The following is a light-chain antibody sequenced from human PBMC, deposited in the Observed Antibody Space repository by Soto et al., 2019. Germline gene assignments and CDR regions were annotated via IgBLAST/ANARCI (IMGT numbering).Light chain of an antibody. CDR2: DNN. J-gene: IGLJ2*01. CDR3: GTWDSRLSAVV. V-gene: IGLV1-51*01. Sequence: QSVLTQPPSVSAAPGQKVTISCSGSSSNIGNNYVSWYQQLPGTAPKLLIYDNNNRPSGIPDRFSGAKSGTSATLVITGRQPGDEADYYCGTWDSRLSAVVFGGGTKLTVL. CDR1: SSNIGNNY.